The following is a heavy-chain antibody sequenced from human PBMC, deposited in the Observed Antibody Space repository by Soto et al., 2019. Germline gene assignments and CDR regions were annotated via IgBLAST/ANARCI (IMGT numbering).Heavy chain of an antibody. CDR3: AKLVGTNPYDYYGMDV. CDR2: IIPILGIA. CDR1: GGTFSSYT. Sequence: QVQLVQSGAEVNKPGSSVKVSCKASGGTFSSYTISWVRQAPEQGLEWMGRIIPILGIANYAQKFQGRVTITADKSTSAAYMEMSSLRSEDTAVYYCAKLVGTNPYDYYGMDVWGQGTTVTGSS. J-gene: IGHJ6*02. D-gene: IGHD1-26*01. V-gene: IGHV1-69*02.